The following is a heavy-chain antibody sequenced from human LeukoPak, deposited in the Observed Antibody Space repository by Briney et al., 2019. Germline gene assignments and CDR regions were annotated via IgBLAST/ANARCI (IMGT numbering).Heavy chain of an antibody. Sequence: GGSLRLSCAASGFTFSSYSMNWVRQAPGKGLEWVSAISGSGGSTYYADSVKGRFTISRDNSKNTLYPQMNSLRAEDTAVYYCAKDWGADDYVWGSYRSYFDYWGQGTLVTVSS. CDR1: GFTFSSYS. V-gene: IGHV3-23*01. CDR2: ISGSGGST. J-gene: IGHJ4*02. D-gene: IGHD3-16*02. CDR3: AKDWGADDYVWGSYRSYFDY.